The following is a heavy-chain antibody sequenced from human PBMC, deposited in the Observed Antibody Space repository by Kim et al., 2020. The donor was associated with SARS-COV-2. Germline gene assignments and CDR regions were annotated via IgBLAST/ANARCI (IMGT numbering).Heavy chain of an antibody. Sequence: LKGRFTISRDNSKNTLYLQMNGLRAEDTAVYYCAKAPISYCSGGSCYHYWGQGTLVTVSS. CDR3: AKAPISYCSGGSCYHY. J-gene: IGHJ4*02. V-gene: IGHV3-23*01. D-gene: IGHD2-15*01.